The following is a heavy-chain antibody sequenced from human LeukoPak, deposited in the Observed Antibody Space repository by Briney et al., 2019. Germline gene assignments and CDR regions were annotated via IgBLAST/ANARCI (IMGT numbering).Heavy chain of an antibody. J-gene: IGHJ4*02. CDR2: GDYSGGT. CDR3: AGERGEEYSSGWYKRNYFDN. Sequence: SETLSLTCTVSGDSISSGDYYWAWIRQPPGKGLEWIASGDYSGGTYYNPSLESRVAISADMSKNQFSLKLTSVTGADTAVYYCAGERGEEYSSGWYKRNYFDNWGQGIRVTVSS. V-gene: IGHV4-39*07. CDR1: GDSISSGDYY. D-gene: IGHD6-19*01.